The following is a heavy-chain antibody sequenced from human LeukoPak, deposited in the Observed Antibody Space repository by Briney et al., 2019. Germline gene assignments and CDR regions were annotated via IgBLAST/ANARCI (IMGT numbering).Heavy chain of an antibody. CDR1: GFTSAVYG. Sequence: PRGSLSPSCAASGFTSAVYGISWVCPAPGKGLGWGSAITGSVDGTNSADSVRGRFTISRDNSKNTPFLQMNTLRAEDTAVYYWAAVTLSDYWGQGTLVTVSS. D-gene: IGHD4-23*01. CDR2: ITGSVDGT. J-gene: IGHJ4*02. CDR3: AAVTLSDY. V-gene: IGHV3-23*01.